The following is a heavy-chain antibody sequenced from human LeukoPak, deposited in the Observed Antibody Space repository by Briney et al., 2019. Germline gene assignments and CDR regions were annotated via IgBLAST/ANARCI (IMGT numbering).Heavy chain of an antibody. D-gene: IGHD3-10*01. CDR3: ARVPPRGVIIPGFNEYFQH. J-gene: IGHJ1*01. CDR1: GASISSGSYY. V-gene: IGHV4-61*02. Sequence: PSQTLSLTCTVSGASISSGSYYWSWIRQPAGKGLEWIGRVYTSGSTNYNPSLKSRVTISVDTSKNQFSLKLSSVTAADTAVYYCARVPPRGVIIPGFNEYFQHWGQGTLVTVSS. CDR2: VYTSGST.